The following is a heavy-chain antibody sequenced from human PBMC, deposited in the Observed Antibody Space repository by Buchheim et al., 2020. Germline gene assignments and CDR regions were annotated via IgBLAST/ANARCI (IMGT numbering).Heavy chain of an antibody. V-gene: IGHV1-46*03. CDR1: GYTFTSYY. CDR2: INPSGGST. J-gene: IGHJ4*02. Sequence: QVQLVQSGAEVKKPGASVKVSCKASGYTFTSYYMHWVRQAPGQGLEWMGIINPSGGSTSYAQKFQGRVTMTRDTSTSTGYMELSSLRSEDTAVYYCAREAYCTGGVCYRGEWVDYWGQGTL. CDR3: AREAYCTGGVCYRGEWVDY. D-gene: IGHD2-8*02.